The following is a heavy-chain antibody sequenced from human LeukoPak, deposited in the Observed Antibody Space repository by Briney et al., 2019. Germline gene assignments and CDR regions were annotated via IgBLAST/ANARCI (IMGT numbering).Heavy chain of an antibody. CDR1: GFTFSSYG. Sequence: GGSLRLSCAASGFTFSSYGMHWVRQAPGKGLEWVAFIRYDGSNKYYADSVKGRFTISRDNAKNSLYLQMNSLRAEDTAVYYCARGRTEGHATLDFDWLLKTPGKYYFDYWGQGTLVTVSS. CDR3: ARGRTEGHATLDFDWLLKTPGKYYFDY. CDR2: IRYDGSNK. J-gene: IGHJ4*02. V-gene: IGHV3-30*02. D-gene: IGHD3-9*01.